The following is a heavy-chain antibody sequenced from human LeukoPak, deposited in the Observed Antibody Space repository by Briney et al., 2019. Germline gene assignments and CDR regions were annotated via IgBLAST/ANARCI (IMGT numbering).Heavy chain of an antibody. J-gene: IGHJ4*02. CDR1: GFTSNNYA. CDR3: AREGGGLAVAGRRGIDY. Sequence: GGSLRLSCAASGFTSNNYARTWVRQAPADGLQWVSSLIGSGSTYHADSVRGRFTISRDNPKNTLYLQMNSLRAEDTAIYYCAREGGGLAVAGRRGIDYWGQGSLVIVSS. D-gene: IGHD6-19*01. V-gene: IGHV3-23*01. CDR2: LIGSGST.